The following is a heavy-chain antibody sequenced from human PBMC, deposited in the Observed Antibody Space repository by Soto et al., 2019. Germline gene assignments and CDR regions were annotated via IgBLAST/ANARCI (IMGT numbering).Heavy chain of an antibody. CDR3: AKDRSVDTRDWFDP. D-gene: IGHD5-18*01. Sequence: EVQLLESGGGLVQPGGSLRLSCAASGFTFGTYAMSWVRQAPGKRLEWVSGISGSGGSAYYADSVKGRFTISRDNSKNTLYLQMNSLRAEDTAVYYCAKDRSVDTRDWFDPWGQGTLVTVSS. CDR1: GFTFGTYA. CDR2: ISGSGGSA. J-gene: IGHJ5*02. V-gene: IGHV3-23*01.